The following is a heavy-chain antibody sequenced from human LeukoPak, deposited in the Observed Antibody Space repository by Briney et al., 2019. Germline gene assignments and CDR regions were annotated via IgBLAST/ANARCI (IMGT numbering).Heavy chain of an antibody. V-gene: IGHV3-7*04. J-gene: IGHJ4*02. Sequence: GGSLRLSCAASGFTFSSYWMSWVRQAPGKGLEWVGNIKQDGSEKYYVDSVKGRFTISRDNAKNSLYLQMNSLRAEDTAVYYCARHSGSGSYYFDYWGQGTLVTVSS. CDR1: GFTFSSYW. CDR3: ARHSGSGSYYFDY. D-gene: IGHD3-10*01. CDR2: IKQDGSEK.